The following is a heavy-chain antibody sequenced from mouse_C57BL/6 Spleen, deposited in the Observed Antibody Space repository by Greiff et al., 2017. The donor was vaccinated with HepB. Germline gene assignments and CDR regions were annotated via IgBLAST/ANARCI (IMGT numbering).Heavy chain of an antibody. Sequence: VQLQQSGAELVKPGASVKISCKASGYAFSSYWMNWVKQRPGKGLEWIGQIYPGDGDTNYNGKFKGKATLTADKSSSTAYMQLSSLTSEDSAVYLCAREGGNGNPWFAYWGQGTLVTVSA. V-gene: IGHV1-80*01. CDR3: AREGGNGNPWFAY. J-gene: IGHJ3*01. CDR2: IYPGDGDT. CDR1: GYAFSSYW. D-gene: IGHD2-1*01.